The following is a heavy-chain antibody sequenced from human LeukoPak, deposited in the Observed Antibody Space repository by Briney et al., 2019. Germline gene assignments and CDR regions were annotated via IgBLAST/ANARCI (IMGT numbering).Heavy chain of an antibody. CDR1: GGSFSDYY. V-gene: IGHV4-34*01. J-gene: IGHJ4*02. CDR3: ARGDAMVP. CDR2: INHSGNT. D-gene: IGHD3-10*01. Sequence: SETLSLTCAVYGGSFSDYYWSWIRQPPGKGLEWIGEINHSGNTNHNPSLKSRVITSVDTSKNQFSLKLSSVTAADTAVYYCARGDAMVPWGQGTLVTVSS.